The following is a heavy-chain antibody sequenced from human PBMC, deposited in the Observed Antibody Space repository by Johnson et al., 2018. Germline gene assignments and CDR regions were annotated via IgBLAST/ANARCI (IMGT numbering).Heavy chain of an antibody. D-gene: IGHD5-12*01. Sequence: VQLVQSGGGVVQPGRSLRLSCAASGFTFSSYSMNWVRQAPGKGLEWVSSISSSSSYIYYADSVKGRFTISRDNAKNSLYLQMNSLRAEDTAVYYCARDGYGGTAAFDIWGQGTMVTVAS. CDR1: GFTFSSYS. J-gene: IGHJ3*02. CDR2: ISSSSSYI. CDR3: ARDGYGGTAAFDI. V-gene: IGHV3-21*01.